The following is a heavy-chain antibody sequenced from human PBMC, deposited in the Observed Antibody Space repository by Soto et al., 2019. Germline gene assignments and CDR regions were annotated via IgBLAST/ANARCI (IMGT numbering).Heavy chain of an antibody. CDR3: ARAPSTDYSNWFDP. Sequence: ASVKVSCKASGYTFTSYGISWVRQAPGQGLEWMGWISAYNGNTNYAQKLQGRVTMTTDTSTSTAYMELRSLRSDDTAVYYYARAPSTDYSNWFDPWGQGTLVTVSS. D-gene: IGHD4-4*01. CDR2: ISAYNGNT. J-gene: IGHJ5*02. CDR1: GYTFTSYG. V-gene: IGHV1-18*01.